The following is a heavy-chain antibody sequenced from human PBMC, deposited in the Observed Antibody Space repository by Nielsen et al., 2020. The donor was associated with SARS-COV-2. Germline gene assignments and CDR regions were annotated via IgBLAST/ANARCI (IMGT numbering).Heavy chain of an antibody. V-gene: IGHV3-7*03. CDR1: GFTFSSYW. Sequence: GESLKISCAASGFTFSSYWMSWVRQAQGKGLEWVANIKQDGSEKYYVDSVKGRFTISRDNAKNSLYLQMKSLRAEDTAVYYCARGGDYAGDFDYWGQGTLVTVSS. D-gene: IGHD4-17*01. J-gene: IGHJ4*02. CDR2: IKQDGSEK. CDR3: ARGGDYAGDFDY.